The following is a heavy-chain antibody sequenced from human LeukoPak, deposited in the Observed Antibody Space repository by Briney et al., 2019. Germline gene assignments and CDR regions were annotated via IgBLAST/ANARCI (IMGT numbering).Heavy chain of an antibody. J-gene: IGHJ6*03. V-gene: IGHV4-61*02. Sequence: SETLSLTCTVSGGSISSGNFYWSWIRQPAGKGLEWIGRIYTSGSTNYNPSLKSRVTISADTSKNQFSLKLYSVTAADTAVYYCARLGPQMVRGVNYYMDVWGKGTTVTISS. CDR3: ARLGPQMVRGVNYYMDV. CDR1: GGSISSGNFY. CDR2: IYTSGST. D-gene: IGHD3-10*01.